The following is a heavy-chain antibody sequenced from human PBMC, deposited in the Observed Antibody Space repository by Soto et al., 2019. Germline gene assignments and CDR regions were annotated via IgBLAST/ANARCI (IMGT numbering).Heavy chain of an antibody. J-gene: IGHJ6*02. D-gene: IGHD3-10*01. CDR2: INPTSGGT. V-gene: IGHV1-2*02. CDR3: ARETLATGVYYYYGMDV. CDR1: GYTFTGYY. Sequence: GASVKVSCKASGYTFTGYYMHWVRQAPGQGLEWMGWINPTSGGTNYLQKFQDRVTITRDTSISTAYMELSRLRSDDTAVYYCARETLATGVYYYYGMDVWGQGTTVTVSS.